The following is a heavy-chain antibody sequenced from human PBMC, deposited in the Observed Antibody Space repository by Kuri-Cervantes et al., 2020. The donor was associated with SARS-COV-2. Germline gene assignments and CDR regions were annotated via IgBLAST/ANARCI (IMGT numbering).Heavy chain of an antibody. CDR3: AREIPEYCSGGSCYSSSARVFDY. CDR1: GGSFSAYY. D-gene: IGHD2-15*01. J-gene: IGHJ4*02. Sequence: GSLRLSCAVYGGSFSAYYWRWSWIRQPPGKGLEWIGEINHSGSTNYNPSLKSRVTISVDTSKNQFSLKLSSVTAADTAVYYCAREIPEYCSGGSCYSSSARVFDYWGQGTLVTVSS. CDR2: INHSGST. V-gene: IGHV4-34*01.